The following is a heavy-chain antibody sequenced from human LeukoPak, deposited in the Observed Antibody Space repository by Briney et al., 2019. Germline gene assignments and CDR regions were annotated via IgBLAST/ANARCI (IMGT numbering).Heavy chain of an antibody. Sequence: ASVKVSCKASGYTFTSYYMHWERQAPGQGLEWMGIINPSGGSTSYAQKFQGRVTMTRDTSTSTVYMELSSLRSEDTAVYYCARGEGGQWLVTSYYGMDVWGQGTTVTVSS. V-gene: IGHV1-46*01. CDR1: GYTFTSYY. D-gene: IGHD6-19*01. CDR2: INPSGGST. J-gene: IGHJ6*02. CDR3: ARGEGGQWLVTSYYGMDV.